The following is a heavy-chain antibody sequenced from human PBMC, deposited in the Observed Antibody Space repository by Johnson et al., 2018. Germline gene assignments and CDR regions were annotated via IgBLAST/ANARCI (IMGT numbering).Heavy chain of an antibody. CDR1: GGSFSGYY. Sequence: QVQLQQWGAGLLKPSETLSLTCAVYGGSFSGYYWSWIRQPPGKGLEWIGEINHSGSTNYNPSLKSRVTISVDTSKNQFSLKLSSVTAADTAVYYCAVTYCTNGVCPAHYYYYGMDVGGQGTTVTVSS. D-gene: IGHD2-8*01. CDR2: INHSGST. CDR3: AVTYCTNGVCPAHYYYYGMDV. V-gene: IGHV4-34*01. J-gene: IGHJ6*02.